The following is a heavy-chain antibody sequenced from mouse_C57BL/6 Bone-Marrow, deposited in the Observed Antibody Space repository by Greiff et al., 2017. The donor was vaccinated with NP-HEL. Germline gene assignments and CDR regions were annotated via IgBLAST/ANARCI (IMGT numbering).Heavy chain of an antibody. CDR1: GYTFTEYT. Sequence: QVQLKQSGAELVKPGASVKLSCKASGYTFTEYTIHWVKQRSGQGLEWIGWFYPGSGSIKYNEKFKDKATLTADKSSSTVYMELSRWTSEDSAVYFCERHEVAAQATDYAMDYWGQGTSVTVSS. J-gene: IGHJ4*01. CDR3: ERHEVAAQATDYAMDY. V-gene: IGHV1-62-2*01. CDR2: FYPGSGSI. D-gene: IGHD3-2*02.